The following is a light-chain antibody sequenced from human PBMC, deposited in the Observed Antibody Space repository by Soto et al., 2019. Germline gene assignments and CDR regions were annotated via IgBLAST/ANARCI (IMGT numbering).Light chain of an antibody. J-gene: IGKJ1*01. V-gene: IGKV1-5*01. CDR1: QSVSSW. CDR2: DAS. Sequence: DIQMALSPSTLSVSVVDGASNTYRSSQSVSSWLAWYQQKPGKAPKLLIYDASSLESGVPSRFSGSGSGTEFTLTISSLQSEDFALYYCQQYDNWPLTFGQGTKVDIK. CDR3: QQYDNWPLT.